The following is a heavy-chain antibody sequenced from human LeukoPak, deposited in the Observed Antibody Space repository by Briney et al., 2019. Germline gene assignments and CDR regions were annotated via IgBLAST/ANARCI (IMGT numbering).Heavy chain of an antibody. CDR3: ARDSGAMVTSFDY. J-gene: IGHJ4*02. D-gene: IGHD5-18*01. CDR1: GGTFSSYA. V-gene: IGHV1-69*04. CDR2: IIPILGIA. Sequence: ASVTVSCTASGGTFSSYAISWVRQAPGQGLEWMGRIIPILGIANYAQKFQGRVTITADKSTSTAYMELSSLRSEDTAVYYCARDSGAMVTSFDYWGQGTLVTVSS.